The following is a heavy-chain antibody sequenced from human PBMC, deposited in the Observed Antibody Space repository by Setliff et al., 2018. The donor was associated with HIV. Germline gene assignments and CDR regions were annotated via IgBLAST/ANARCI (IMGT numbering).Heavy chain of an antibody. Sequence: PSETLSLTCTVSGGSISSSSYYWGWIRQPPGKGLEWIGSIYYSGSTYYNPSLKSRVTISVDTSKNQFSLKLTSVTAADTAIYFCARGKGGLVGPAEFDYWGPGTLVTVSS. CDR3: ARGKGGLVGPAEFDY. J-gene: IGHJ4*02. V-gene: IGHV4-39*07. CDR2: IYYSGST. D-gene: IGHD1-26*01. CDR1: GGSISSSSYY.